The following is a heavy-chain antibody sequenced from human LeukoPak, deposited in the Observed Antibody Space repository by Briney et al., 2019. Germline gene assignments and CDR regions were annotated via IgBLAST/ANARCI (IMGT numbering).Heavy chain of an antibody. D-gene: IGHD6-19*01. CDR1: GGSISNDY. CDR2: IFNSESA. V-gene: IGHV4-4*07. CDR3: ARAAGPFDY. J-gene: IGHJ4*02. Sequence: SEALSLTCTASGGSISNDYWSWIRQAAGKGPEWIGRIFNSESANYNPSLKSRVTMSVDTSKNQVSLKLRSVTAADTAMYYCARAAGPFDYWGQGTLVTVSS.